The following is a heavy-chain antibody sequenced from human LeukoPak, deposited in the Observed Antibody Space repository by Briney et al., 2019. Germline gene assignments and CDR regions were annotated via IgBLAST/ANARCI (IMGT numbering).Heavy chain of an antibody. V-gene: IGHV1-8*01. CDR3: ARAIAAAGYNWFDP. J-gene: IGHJ5*02. CDR1: GYTFTSYD. CDR2: MNPNSGNT. Sequence: ASVKVSCKASGYTFTSYDINWVRQATGQGLEWMGWMNPNSGNTGYAQKFQGRVTMTRNTSVSTAYMELSSLRSEDTAVYYCARAIAAAGYNWFDPWGQGTLVTVSS. D-gene: IGHD6-13*01.